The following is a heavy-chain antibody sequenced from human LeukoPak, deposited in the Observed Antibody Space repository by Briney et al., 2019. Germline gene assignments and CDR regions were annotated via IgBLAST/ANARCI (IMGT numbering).Heavy chain of an antibody. Sequence: SETLSLTCALYGGSFSGYYWSWIRQHPGKGLEWIGYIYYSGSTYYNPSLKSRVTISVDTSKNQFSLKLSSVTAADTAVYYCARGPVFGIAAAGTFDYWGRGTLVTVSS. CDR2: IYYSGST. CDR3: ARGPVFGIAAAGTFDY. D-gene: IGHD6-13*01. J-gene: IGHJ4*02. CDR1: GGSFSGYY. V-gene: IGHV4-31*11.